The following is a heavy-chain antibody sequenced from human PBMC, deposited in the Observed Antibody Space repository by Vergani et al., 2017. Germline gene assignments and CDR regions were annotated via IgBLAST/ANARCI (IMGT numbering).Heavy chain of an antibody. V-gene: IGHV4-39*01. CDR2: IYYSGST. CDR3: ARLKADYDFWSGYSFDAFDI. CDR1: GCSISSSSYY. J-gene: IGHJ3*02. D-gene: IGHD3-3*01. Sequence: QLQLQESGPGLVKPSETLSLTCTVSGCSISSSSYYWGWIRQPPGQGLEWIGSIYYSGSTYYNPSLKSRVTISVDTSKNQFSLKLSSVTAADTAVYYCARLKADYDFWSGYSFDAFDIWGQGTMVTVSS.